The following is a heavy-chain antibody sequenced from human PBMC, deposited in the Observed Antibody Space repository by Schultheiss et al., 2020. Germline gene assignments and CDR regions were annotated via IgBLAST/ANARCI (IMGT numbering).Heavy chain of an antibody. CDR1: GGSFSGYY. J-gene: IGHJ1*01. CDR2: INHSGST. D-gene: IGHD6-13*01. V-gene: IGHV4-34*01. Sequence: SQTLSLTCAVYGGSFSGYYWSWIRQPPGKGLEWIGEINHSGSTNYNPSLKSRVTISVDTSKNQFSLKLSSVTAADTALYYCATRTTIATGGGFQHWGQGTLVTVS. CDR3: ATRTTIATGGGFQH.